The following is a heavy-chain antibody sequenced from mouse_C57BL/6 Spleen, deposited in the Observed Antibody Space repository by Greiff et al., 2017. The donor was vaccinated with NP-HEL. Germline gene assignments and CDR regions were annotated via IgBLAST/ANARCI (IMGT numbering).Heavy chain of an antibody. CDR3: ARRFYLDY. V-gene: IGHV1-82*01. J-gene: IGHJ4*01. D-gene: IGHD2-1*01. CDR1: GYAFSSSW. Sequence: VQLQQSGPELVKPGASVKISCKASGYAFSSSWMNWVKQRPGKGLEWIGRIYPGDGDTNYNGKFKGKATLTADKSSSTAYMQLSSLTSEDSAVYFCARRFYLDYWGQGTSVTVSS. CDR2: IYPGDGDT.